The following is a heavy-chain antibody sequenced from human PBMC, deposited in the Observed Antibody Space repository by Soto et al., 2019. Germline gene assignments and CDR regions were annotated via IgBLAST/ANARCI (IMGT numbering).Heavy chain of an antibody. Sequence: ASVKVSCKASGYTFTSYAMHWVRQAPGQRLEWMGWINAGNGNTKYAQKFQGRVTITRYTSTDTAYMELSSLRSEDTAVYYCAAPIFGVVGSVRNDDYWGQGTLVTVSS. CDR1: GYTFTSYA. V-gene: IGHV1-3*01. CDR3: AAPIFGVVGSVRNDDY. D-gene: IGHD3-3*01. CDR2: INAGNGNT. J-gene: IGHJ4*02.